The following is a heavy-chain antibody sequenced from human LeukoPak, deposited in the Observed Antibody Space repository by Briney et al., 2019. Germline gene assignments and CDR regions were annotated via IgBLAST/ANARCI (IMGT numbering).Heavy chain of an antibody. CDR2: ISYDGSNK. J-gene: IGHJ4*02. CDR1: GFTFSSYA. Sequence: GRSLRLTCAASGFTFSSYAMHWVRQAPGKGLEWMAVISYDGSNKYYADSVKGRFTISRDNSKNTLYLQMNSLRAEDTAVYYCARELPGYSSGWSPRDYWGQGTLVTVSS. CDR3: ARELPGYSSGWSPRDY. V-gene: IGHV3-30-3*01. D-gene: IGHD6-19*01.